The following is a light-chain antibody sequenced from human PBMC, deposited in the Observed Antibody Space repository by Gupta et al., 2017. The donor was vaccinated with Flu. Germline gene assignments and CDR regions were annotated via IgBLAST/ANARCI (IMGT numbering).Light chain of an antibody. CDR3: QSYDTSSRWV. J-gene: IGLJ3*02. CDR1: SGSIEGNY. CDR2: EDN. Sequence: VAISRTRISGSIEGNYADWYQQRPGCSPTTVSYEDNQRPSGDCDRFSGSINSSSNATTLTITGLETEDEGDYYSQSYDTSSRWVFGGGTKLTVL. V-gene: IGLV6-57*01.